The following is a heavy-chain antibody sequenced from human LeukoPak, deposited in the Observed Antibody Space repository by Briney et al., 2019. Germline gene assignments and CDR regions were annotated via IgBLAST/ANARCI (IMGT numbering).Heavy chain of an antibody. CDR2: IIPIFGTA. J-gene: IGHJ5*02. CDR1: VGTFSSYA. V-gene: IGHV1-69*05. CDR3: ARDYTHLKYYYDSSGYYSNWFDP. D-gene: IGHD3-22*01. Sequence: SVKVSCKASVGTFSSYAISWVRQAPGQGLEWMGRIIPIFGTANYAQKFQGRVTITTDESTSTAYMELSSLRSGDTAVYYCARDYTHLKYYYDSSGYYSNWFDPWGQGTLVTVSS.